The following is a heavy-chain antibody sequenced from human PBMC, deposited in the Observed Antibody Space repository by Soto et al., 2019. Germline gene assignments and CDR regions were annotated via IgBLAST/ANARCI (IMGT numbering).Heavy chain of an antibody. V-gene: IGHV4-59*01. D-gene: IGHD5-12*01. J-gene: IGHJ4*02. Sequence: KQSQTLSLTCTVSGGSIRSYYWSWIRQPPGKGLEWIGYIYYSGSTNYNPSLKSRVTISVDTSKNQFSLKLSSVTAADTAVYYCARSSSIVATIGVFDYWGQGTLVTVSS. CDR3: ARSSSIVATIGVFDY. CDR2: IYYSGST. CDR1: GGSIRSYY.